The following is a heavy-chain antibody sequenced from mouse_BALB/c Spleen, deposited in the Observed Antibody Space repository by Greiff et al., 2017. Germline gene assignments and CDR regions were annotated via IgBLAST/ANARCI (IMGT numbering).Heavy chain of an antibody. D-gene: IGHD1-2*01. CDR2: INPGSGGT. CDR3: ARAYYGYGGMDY. V-gene: IGHV1-54*01. CDR1: GYAVTNYL. Sequence: VQLQQSGAELVRPGTSVKVSCKATGYAVTNYLLEWVKQRPGQGLEWIGVINPGSGGTNYNEKFKGKARLTADKSSSTAYMQLSSLTSDESAVYFCARAYYGYGGMDYWGQGTSDTVSS. J-gene: IGHJ4*01.